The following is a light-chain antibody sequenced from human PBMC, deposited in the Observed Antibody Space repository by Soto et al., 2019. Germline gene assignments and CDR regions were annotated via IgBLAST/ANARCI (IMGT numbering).Light chain of an antibody. CDR1: QNVRGY. CDR3: QQYNNWPAIT. CDR2: DAS. J-gene: IGKJ5*01. Sequence: THPPAALSLSRWGISTLWCRASQNVRGYLAWYQQKPGQAPRLLMYDASTRAPGIPARFSGFGSGTDFTLTISSLQSEDFAIYYCQQYNNWPAITFGQGTRLEIK. V-gene: IGKV3D-15*01.